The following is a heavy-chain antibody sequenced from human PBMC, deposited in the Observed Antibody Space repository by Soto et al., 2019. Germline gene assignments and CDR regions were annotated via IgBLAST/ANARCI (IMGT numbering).Heavy chain of an antibody. CDR2: INPSGGST. V-gene: IGHV1-46*01. J-gene: IGHJ4*02. Sequence: GASGKVCFKASGYPFTSYYMHLVRPAPGQGLEWMGIINPSGGSTSYAQRFQGRVTMTRDTSTSTVYMELSSLRSEDTAVYYCARTERYYDSSGYYYYWGQGTLVTVSS. CDR1: GYPFTSYY. CDR3: ARTERYYDSSGYYYY. D-gene: IGHD3-22*01.